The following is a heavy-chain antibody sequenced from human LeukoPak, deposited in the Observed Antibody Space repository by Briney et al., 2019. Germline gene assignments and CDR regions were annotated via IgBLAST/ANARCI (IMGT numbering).Heavy chain of an antibody. V-gene: IGHV1-3*04. D-gene: IGHD2-15*01. CDR1: GHTFTDYA. J-gene: IGHJ5*02. Sequence: GASVKVSCKASGHTFTDYAMHWVRQAPGQRLEWMGWINTGNGNTRYSEKFQGRVTITMDTSASTAYMELSSLRSEDTAVYYCARDRVVGLAPFDPWGQGTLVTVS. CDR2: INTGNGNT. CDR3: ARDRVVGLAPFDP.